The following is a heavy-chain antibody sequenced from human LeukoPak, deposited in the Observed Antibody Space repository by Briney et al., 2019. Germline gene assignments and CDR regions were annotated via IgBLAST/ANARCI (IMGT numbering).Heavy chain of an antibody. D-gene: IGHD6-13*01. V-gene: IGHV4-59*01. J-gene: IGHJ3*01. CDR3: ARISSSNWYNERGAFDV. Sequence: KPSETLSLTCTVSGRSISSYYWSWVRQPPGKGLEWIGFVYYTGSTNYSPSLKSRVTISVDTSKNQFSLKLRSVTAADTAVYYCARISSSNWYNERGAFDVWGQGTMVTVSS. CDR1: GRSISSYY. CDR2: VYYTGST.